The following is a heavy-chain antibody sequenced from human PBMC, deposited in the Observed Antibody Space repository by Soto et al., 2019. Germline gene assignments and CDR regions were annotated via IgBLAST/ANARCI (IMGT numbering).Heavy chain of an antibody. V-gene: IGHV3-30*03. CDR1: GFTFSSYG. D-gene: IGHD3-10*01. Sequence: QVQLVESGGGVVQPGRSLRLSCAASGFTFSSYGMHWVRQAPGKGLEWVAVISYDGSNKYYADSVKGRFTISRDNSKNTLYLQMNSLRAEDTAVYYCATVANRDPPVWGKGTTVTVSS. J-gene: IGHJ6*04. CDR3: ATVANRDPPV. CDR2: ISYDGSNK.